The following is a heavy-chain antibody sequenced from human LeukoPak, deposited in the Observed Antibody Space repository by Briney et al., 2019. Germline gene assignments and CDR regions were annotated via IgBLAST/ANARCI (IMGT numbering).Heavy chain of an antibody. Sequence: SETLSLTCAVYGGSFSGYYWSWIRQPPGKGLEWIGEINHSGSTNYNPSLKSRVTISVDTSKNQFSLKLSSVTAADTAVYYCARRGGRDRKRCGGSCFDYWGQGTLVTVSS. CDR1: GGSFSGYY. CDR3: ARRGGRDRKRCGGSCFDY. D-gene: IGHD2-15*01. V-gene: IGHV4-34*01. J-gene: IGHJ4*02. CDR2: INHSGST.